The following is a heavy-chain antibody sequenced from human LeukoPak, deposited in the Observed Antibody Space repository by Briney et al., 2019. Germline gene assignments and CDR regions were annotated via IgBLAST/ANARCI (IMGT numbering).Heavy chain of an antibody. CDR2: ISGSGGST. J-gene: IGHJ4*02. V-gene: IGHV3-23*01. Sequence: GGSLRLSCAASGFTFSSYAMSWVRQAPGKGLEWVSTISGSGGSTYYADSVKGRFTISRDNSKNTLYLQMNSLRAEDTAVYYCAKDCTSSSCYADYWGQGTLVTVSS. D-gene: IGHD2-2*01. CDR3: AKDCTSSSCYADY. CDR1: GFTFSSYA.